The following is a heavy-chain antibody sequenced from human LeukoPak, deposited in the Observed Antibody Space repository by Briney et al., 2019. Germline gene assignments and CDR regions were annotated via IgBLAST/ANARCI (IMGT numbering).Heavy chain of an antibody. CDR1: GFTFSTFA. CDR3: AKDQSAWRSSGRAGQEY. D-gene: IGHD6-19*01. CDR2: IFPSGGEI. Sequence: GGSLRLSCAASGFTFSTFAMLWVRQPPGKGLEWVSSIFPSGGEIHYADSVRGRFTISRDNSKNTLYLQMNSLKPEDTALYKCAKDQSAWRSSGRAGQEYWGQGTLVTVSS. J-gene: IGHJ4*02. V-gene: IGHV3-23*01.